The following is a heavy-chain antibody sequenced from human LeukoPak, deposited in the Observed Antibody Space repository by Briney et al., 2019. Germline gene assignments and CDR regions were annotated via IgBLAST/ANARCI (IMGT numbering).Heavy chain of an antibody. J-gene: IGHJ4*02. CDR2: ISSSSSYI. CDR3: AREDYDFRYGDY. D-gene: IGHD3-3*01. V-gene: IGHV3-21*01. Sequence: GGSLRLSCAASGFTFSSYSMNWVRQAPGKGLEWVSSISSSSSYIYYADSVKGRFTISRDNAKNSLYLQMNSLRAEDTVVYYCAREDYDFRYGDYWGQGTLVTVSS. CDR1: GFTFSSYS.